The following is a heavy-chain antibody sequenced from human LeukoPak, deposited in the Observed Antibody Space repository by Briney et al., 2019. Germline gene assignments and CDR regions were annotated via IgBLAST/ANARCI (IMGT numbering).Heavy chain of an antibody. CDR1: GFTFSSYE. Sequence: GGSLRLSCAASGFTFSSYEMNWVRQAPGKGLEWVSYISSSSSTIYYADSVKGRFTISRDNAKNSLYLQMNSLRAEDTAVYYCAREGYSSGLDYWGQGTLVTVSS. V-gene: IGHV3-48*03. J-gene: IGHJ4*02. D-gene: IGHD6-19*01. CDR2: ISSSSSTI. CDR3: AREGYSSGLDY.